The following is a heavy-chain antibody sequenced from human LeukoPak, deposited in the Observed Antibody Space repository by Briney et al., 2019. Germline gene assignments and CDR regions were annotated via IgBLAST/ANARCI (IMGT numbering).Heavy chain of an antibody. CDR1: GFTFSSHG. V-gene: IGHV3-23*01. CDR2: ISPSGGIT. CDR3: AKAGAVVVVAAKYFDY. D-gene: IGHD2-15*01. Sequence: PGGSLRLSCAASGFTFSSHGMNWVRQAPGKGLEWVSGISPSGGITYYTDSVKGRFTISRDNSKNTVSLQMNSLRGEDTAVYYCAKAGAVVVVAAKYFDYWGQGTLVTVSS. J-gene: IGHJ4*02.